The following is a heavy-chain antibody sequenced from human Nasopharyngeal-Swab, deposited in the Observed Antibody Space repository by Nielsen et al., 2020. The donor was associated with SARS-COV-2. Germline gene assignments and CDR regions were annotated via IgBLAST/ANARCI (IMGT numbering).Heavy chain of an antibody. D-gene: IGHD3-10*01. Sequence: GESLKISCEGSGYDFSNHWIGWVRQMPGKGLEWMGRIDPSDSYTNYSPSFQGHVTISADKSISTAYLQWSSLKASDTAMYYCAASRGPGSYYYGSGDQSMDVWGQGTTVTVSS. CDR1: GYDFSNHW. CDR2: IDPSDSYT. J-gene: IGHJ6*02. CDR3: AASRGPGSYYYGSGDQSMDV. V-gene: IGHV5-10-1*01.